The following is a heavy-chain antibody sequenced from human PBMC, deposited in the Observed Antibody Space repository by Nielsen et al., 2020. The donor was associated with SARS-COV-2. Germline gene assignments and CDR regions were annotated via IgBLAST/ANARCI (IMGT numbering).Heavy chain of an antibody. CDR3: ARDDDNWGSLAY. J-gene: IGHJ4*02. V-gene: IGHV4-4*02. CDR1: GFIVSSNY. D-gene: IGHD7-27*01. Sequence: GSLRLSCAASGFIVSSNYMSWVRQPPGKGLEWIGEIYHGGNTNYNPSLKSRVTISVDTSKNQFSLKLSSVTAADTAVYYCARDDDNWGSLAYWGQGTLVTVSS. CDR2: IYHGGNT.